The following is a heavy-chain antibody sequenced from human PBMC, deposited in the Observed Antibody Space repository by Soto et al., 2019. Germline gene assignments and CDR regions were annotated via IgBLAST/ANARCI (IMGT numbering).Heavy chain of an antibody. V-gene: IGHV4-39*01. Sequence: SETLSLTCTVSGGSISSDSFYWAWIRQPPGKGLEWIGIIYYSGDTYYNPSLAGRLTMSVDTSNQFSLTLRSVTAADTALYYCARNQPQRYCSGGACRPAYGMDVWGQGTTVTVSS. D-gene: IGHD2-15*01. CDR2: IYYSGDT. J-gene: IGHJ6*02. CDR3: ARNQPQRYCSGGACRPAYGMDV. CDR1: GGSISSDSFY.